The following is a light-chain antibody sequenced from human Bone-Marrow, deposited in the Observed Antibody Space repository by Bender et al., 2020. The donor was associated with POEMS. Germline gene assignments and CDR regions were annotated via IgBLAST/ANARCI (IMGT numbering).Light chain of an antibody. V-gene: IGLV1-44*01. J-gene: IGLJ3*02. CDR1: NSNIGTNA. Sequence: QSVLTQPPSASGTPGQRVTISCSGSNSNIGTNAVNWYQQFPGTAPKLLIYSDNQRPSGGPDRVYAFKSGTSASLAIGGLQSEDEADYYCAAWDAGLRGGVFGGGSKLTVL. CDR3: AAWDAGLRGGV. CDR2: SDN.